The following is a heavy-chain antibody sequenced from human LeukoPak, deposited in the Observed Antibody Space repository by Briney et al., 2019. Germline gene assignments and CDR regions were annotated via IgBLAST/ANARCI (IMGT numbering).Heavy chain of an antibody. CDR1: GGSISSGDYY. J-gene: IGHJ4*02. CDR3: ARVKVGALDY. V-gene: IGHV4-30-4*01. Sequence: ASETLSLTCTVSGGSISSGDYYWSWVRQPPGKGLEWIGYIYYSGSTYYNPSLKSLVTISVDTSKNQYSLKLSSVTAADTAVYYCARVKVGALDYWGQGTLVTVSS. CDR2: IYYSGST.